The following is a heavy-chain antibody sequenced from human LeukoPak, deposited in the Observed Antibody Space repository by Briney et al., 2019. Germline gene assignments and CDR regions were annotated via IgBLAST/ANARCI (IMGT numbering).Heavy chain of an antibody. CDR1: GFTFSSYA. CDR3: AKDVAAGRRLYFDY. D-gene: IGHD6-13*01. CDR2: ISGSGGST. J-gene: IGHJ4*02. Sequence: GSLRLSCAASGFTFSSYAMSWVRPAPGKGLEWVSAISGSGGSTYYADSVKGRFTISRDNSKNTLYLQMNSLRAEDTAVYYCAKDVAAGRRLYFDYWGQGTLVTVSS. V-gene: IGHV3-23*01.